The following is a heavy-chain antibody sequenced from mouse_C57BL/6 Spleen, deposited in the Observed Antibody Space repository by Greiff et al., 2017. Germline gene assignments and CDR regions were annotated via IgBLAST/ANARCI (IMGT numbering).Heavy chain of an antibody. Sequence: VHLVESGAELARPGASVKLSCKASGYTFTSYGISWVKQRTGQGLEWIGEIYPRSGTTYYNEKFKGKATLTADKSSITAYMELRSLTSEDSAVYVCARLGGAQGYFDYWGQGTTLTVSS. J-gene: IGHJ2*01. CDR2: IYPRSGTT. CDR1: GYTFTSYG. V-gene: IGHV1-81*01. CDR3: ARLGGAQGYFDY. D-gene: IGHD3-2*02.